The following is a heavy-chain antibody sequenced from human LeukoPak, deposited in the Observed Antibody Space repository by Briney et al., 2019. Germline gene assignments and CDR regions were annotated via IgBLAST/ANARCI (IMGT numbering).Heavy chain of an antibody. CDR3: AGDSSGWNYFDY. J-gene: IGHJ4*02. D-gene: IGHD6-19*01. V-gene: IGHV4-59*01. CDR1: GGSISSYY. Sequence: SETLSLTCTVSGGSISSYYWSWIRQPPGKGLEWIGYIYYSGSTNYNPSLKSRVTMSVDTSKSQFSLKLSSVTAADTAVYYCAGDSSGWNYFDYWGQGALVTVSS. CDR2: IYYSGST.